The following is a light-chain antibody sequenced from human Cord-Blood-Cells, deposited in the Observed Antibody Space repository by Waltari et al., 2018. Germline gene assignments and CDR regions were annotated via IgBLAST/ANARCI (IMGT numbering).Light chain of an antibody. CDR2: RNN. CDR1: SNNVGNQG. Sequence: QSGLTQPPSVSQGLRQTATLTCTGNSNNVGNQGAAWLQQHQGHPPKLLSYRNNNRPSGISERLSASRSGNTASLTITGLQPEDEADYYCSAWDSSLSAWVFDGGTKLTVL. J-gene: IGLJ3*02. CDR3: SAWDSSLSAWV. V-gene: IGLV10-54*01.